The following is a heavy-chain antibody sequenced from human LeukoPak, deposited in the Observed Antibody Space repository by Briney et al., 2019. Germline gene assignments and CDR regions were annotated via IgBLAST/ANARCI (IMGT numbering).Heavy chain of an antibody. V-gene: IGHV1-2*02. CDR1: GYTFTGYY. D-gene: IGHD6-19*01. CDR3: ARGRAFGSGWYGD. J-gene: IGHJ4*02. CDR2: INPNSGGT. Sequence: ASVKVSCKASGYTFTGYYMHWVRQAPGQGLEWMGWINPNSGGTNYAQKFQGRVTMTRDTSISTAYMELSRLRSDDTAVYYCARGRAFGSGWYGDWGQGTLVTVSS.